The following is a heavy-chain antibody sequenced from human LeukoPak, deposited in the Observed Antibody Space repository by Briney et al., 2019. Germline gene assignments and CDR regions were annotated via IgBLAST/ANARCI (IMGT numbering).Heavy chain of an antibody. V-gene: IGHV3-74*01. CDR3: ARDRGSTEFDY. Sequence: GGSLRLSCAAPGFTLSSNWMHWVRQAPGKGLVWVSRINGDGSSTSYADSVKGRFTISRDNAKNTLYLQMNSLRAEDTAVYYCARDRGSTEFDYWGQGTLVTVSS. J-gene: IGHJ4*02. D-gene: IGHD1-26*01. CDR1: GFTLSSNW. CDR2: INGDGSST.